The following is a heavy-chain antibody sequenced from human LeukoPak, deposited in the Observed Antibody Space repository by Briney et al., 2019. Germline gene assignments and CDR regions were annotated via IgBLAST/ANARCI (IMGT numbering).Heavy chain of an antibody. CDR3: ARHISSRLEWLLLGHLDY. V-gene: IGHV4-38-2*01. CDR2: IYHSGST. CDR1: CYSISSGYY. J-gene: IGHJ4*02. Sequence: PSETLSLTCAVCCYSISSGYYWGWIRQPPGKGLEWIGSIYHSGSTYYNPSLKSRVTISVDTSKNQFSLKLSSVTAADTAVYYCARHISSRLEWLLLGHLDYWGQGTLVTVSS. D-gene: IGHD3-3*01.